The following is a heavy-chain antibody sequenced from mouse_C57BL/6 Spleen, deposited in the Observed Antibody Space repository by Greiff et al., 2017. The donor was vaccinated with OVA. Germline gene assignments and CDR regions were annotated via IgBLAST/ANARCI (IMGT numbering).Heavy chain of an antibody. D-gene: IGHD1-1*01. CDR2: IYPRSGNT. Sequence: QVQLQQSGAELARPGASVKLSCKASGYTFTSYGISWVKQRTGQGLEWIGEIYPRSGNTYYNEKFKGKATLTADKSSSTAYMGLRSLTSEDSAVYFCARGGYGSSYDFDYWGQGTTLTVSS. CDR1: GYTFTSYG. CDR3: ARGGYGSSYDFDY. V-gene: IGHV1-81*01. J-gene: IGHJ2*01.